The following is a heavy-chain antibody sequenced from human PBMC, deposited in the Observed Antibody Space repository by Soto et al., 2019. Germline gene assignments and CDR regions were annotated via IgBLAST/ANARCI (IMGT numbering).Heavy chain of an antibody. J-gene: IGHJ2*01. V-gene: IGHV3-30*18. D-gene: IGHD2-15*01. CDR2: VSYDGGSK. CDR1: GFTFSTHG. Sequence: QVQLVESGGGVVQPGRSLRLSCAASGFTFSTHGMHWVRQAPGKGLEWVAVVSYDGGSKYYADSVKGRFTASRYNSKNTLELGMNSLRTADTAVSYCAKIYCGGGSCYWFFDLCGRGTLVTVAS. CDR3: AKIYCGGGSCYWFFDL.